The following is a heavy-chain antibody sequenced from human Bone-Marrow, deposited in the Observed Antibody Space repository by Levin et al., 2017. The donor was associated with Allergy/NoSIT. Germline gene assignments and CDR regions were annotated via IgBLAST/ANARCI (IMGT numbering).Heavy chain of an antibody. D-gene: IGHD1-7*01. CDR3: AKDMMRELVGGGGFDV. J-gene: IGHJ3*01. CDR2: ISWDAFRT. Sequence: GGSLRLSCKVSGFKFGDFAMHWVRQAPGRGLEWVSGISWDAFRTSYADSVKGRFTISRDNANNSLFLEMKSLRPEDTAVYYCAKDMMRELVGGGGFDVWGQGTTVTVSA. V-gene: IGHV3-9*01. CDR1: GFKFGDFA.